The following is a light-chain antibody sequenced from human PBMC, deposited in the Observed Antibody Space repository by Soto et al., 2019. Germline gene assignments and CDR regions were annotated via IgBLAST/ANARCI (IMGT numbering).Light chain of an antibody. CDR2: GAS. J-gene: IGKJ4*01. Sequence: ETVLTQSPATLSVSPGARAPLSCRASQSINNKVAWYQQKPGQAPRLLIYGASSRATGIPDRFSGSGSGTDFTLTISRLEPADFAVYYCQQYGRSPLTFGGGTKVDIK. CDR3: QQYGRSPLT. V-gene: IGKV3-20*01. CDR1: QSINNK.